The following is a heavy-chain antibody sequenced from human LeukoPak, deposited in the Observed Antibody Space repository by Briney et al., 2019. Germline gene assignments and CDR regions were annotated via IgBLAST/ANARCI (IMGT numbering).Heavy chain of an antibody. D-gene: IGHD2-15*01. CDR1: GDSVSSNSAA. V-gene: IGHV6-1*01. CDR2: TYYRSKWYN. Sequence: SQTLSLTCAISGDSVSSNSAAWNWIRQSPSRGLEWLGRTYYRSKWYNDYAVSVKSRITINPDTSKNQFSLQLNSVTPEDTAVYYCVRDTVVVVAATPGDYYYYYYMDVWGKGTTVTVSS. CDR3: VRDTVVVVAATPGDYYYYYYMDV. J-gene: IGHJ6*03.